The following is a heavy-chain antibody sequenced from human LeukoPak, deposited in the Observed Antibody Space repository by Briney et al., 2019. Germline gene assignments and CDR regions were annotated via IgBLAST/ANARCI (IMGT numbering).Heavy chain of an antibody. CDR2: IYYNGYT. J-gene: IGHJ3*02. D-gene: IGHD3-10*01. CDR1: GGSINRDNYF. Sequence: SETLSLACSVSGGSINRDNYFWGWIRQPPGKGLEWIGTIYYNGYTQYNPSLKSPVTISVDTSKNQFSLRLSSVTAADTAVYYCARDLTYYYGFNGQNAFDIWGQGTMVTVSS. CDR3: ARDLTYYYGFNGQNAFDI. V-gene: IGHV4-39*07.